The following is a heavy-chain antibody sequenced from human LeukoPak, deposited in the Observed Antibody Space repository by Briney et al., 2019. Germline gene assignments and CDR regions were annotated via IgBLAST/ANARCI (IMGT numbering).Heavy chain of an antibody. CDR3: ARQISRYCSGGSCYSGWEFYFDY. J-gene: IGHJ4*02. CDR1: GFTFSSYE. Sequence: GGSLRLSCAASGFTFSSYEMNWVRQAPGKGLEWVSYISSSGSSIHYADSVKGRFTISRDNAKNSLYLQMNSPRAEDTAVYHCARQISRYCSGGSCYSGWEFYFDYWGQGTPVTVSS. D-gene: IGHD2-15*01. V-gene: IGHV3-48*03. CDR2: ISSSGSSI.